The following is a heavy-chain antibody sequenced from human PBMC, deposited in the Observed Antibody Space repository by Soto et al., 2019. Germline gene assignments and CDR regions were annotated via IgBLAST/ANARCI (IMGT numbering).Heavy chain of an antibody. D-gene: IGHD6-13*01. V-gene: IGHV1-18*01. Sequence: GASVKVSFKASGYTFTSHGISWLRQAPGQGLEWMGWISAYNGNTNYAQKLQGRVTMTTDTSTSTAYMELRSLRSDDTAVYYCARTHGSSWYGDAFDIWGQGTMVTVSS. CDR2: ISAYNGNT. CDR3: ARTHGSSWYGDAFDI. CDR1: GYTFTSHG. J-gene: IGHJ3*02.